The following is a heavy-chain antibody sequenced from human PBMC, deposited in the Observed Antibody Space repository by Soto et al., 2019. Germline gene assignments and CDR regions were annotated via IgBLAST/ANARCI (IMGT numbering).Heavy chain of an antibody. V-gene: IGHV1-69*12. J-gene: IGHJ4*02. D-gene: IGHD1-26*01. CDR2: IIPMSGAT. CDR1: GGTFSSYA. Sequence: QVQLVQSGAEVKKPGSSVKVSCKASGGTFSSYALSWVRQAPGQGLEWMGGIIPMSGATNYAEKFQGSVTFIAVESTNTAYLELTSLRSGDTAVYYCARGGAESDFLGQGTLVTVSS. CDR3: ARGGAESDF.